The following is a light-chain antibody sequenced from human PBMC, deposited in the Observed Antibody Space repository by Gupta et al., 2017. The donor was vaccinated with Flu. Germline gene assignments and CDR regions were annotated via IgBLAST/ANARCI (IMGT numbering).Light chain of an antibody. Sequence: PSSLSASVGDRVTITCRASQSISSYLNWYQQKPGKAPKVLIYAASSLQSGVPSRFSGSGSGTDFTLTIIRLQPEDFATNYCQQSYSTPWTFGQGTKVEI. V-gene: IGKV1-39*01. CDR1: QSISSY. J-gene: IGKJ1*01. CDR2: AAS. CDR3: QQSYSTPWT.